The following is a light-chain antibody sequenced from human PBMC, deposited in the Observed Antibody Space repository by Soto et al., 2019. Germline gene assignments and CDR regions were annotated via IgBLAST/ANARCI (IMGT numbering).Light chain of an antibody. V-gene: IGLV2-14*03. CDR1: SSDIGAYDY. CDR3: TSFAPGRIYV. CDR2: EVS. J-gene: IGLJ1*01. Sequence: QSALTQPASVSGSRGQSMTISGSGTSSDIGAYDYVSWYQQHPGRAPKLIIYEVSHRFSGLSYRFSGSKSGNTASLTISGLQAEDEGDYYCTSFAPGRIYVFGSGTKVTVL.